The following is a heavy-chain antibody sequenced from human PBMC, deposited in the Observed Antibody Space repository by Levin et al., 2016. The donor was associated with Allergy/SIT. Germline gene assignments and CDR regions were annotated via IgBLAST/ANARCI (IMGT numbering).Heavy chain of an antibody. CDR2: IGTAGDT. Sequence: GESLKISCAASGFTFSNYDMHWVRQATGKGLEWVSSIGTAGDTYYADSVKGRFTISRENAKNSFYLQMNNLRAGDTAVYYCARDRSRGWFDPWGQGTLVTVSS. V-gene: IGHV3-13*04. J-gene: IGHJ5*02. CDR1: GFTFSNYD. CDR3: ARDRSRGWFDP.